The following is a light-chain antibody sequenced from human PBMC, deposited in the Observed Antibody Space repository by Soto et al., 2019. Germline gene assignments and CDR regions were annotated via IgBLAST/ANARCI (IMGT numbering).Light chain of an antibody. J-gene: IGKJ1*01. Sequence: DIQMTQSPSSLSASVGDRVTITCRASQSISSYLNWYQQKXGKAPKXXIYAASSLQSGVPSRFSGSRSGTDFTLTISSLQPEDFATYYCQQSYSTTPTFGQGTKVDIK. CDR2: AAS. V-gene: IGKV1-39*01. CDR3: QQSYSTTPT. CDR1: QSISSY.